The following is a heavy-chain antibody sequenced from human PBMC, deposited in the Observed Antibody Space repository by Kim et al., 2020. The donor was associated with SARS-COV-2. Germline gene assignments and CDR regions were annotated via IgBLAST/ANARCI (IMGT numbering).Heavy chain of an antibody. J-gene: IGHJ4*02. CDR2: RGGGTI. D-gene: IGHD6-13*01. V-gene: IGHV3-15*01. CDR3: TTLSLGY. Sequence: RGGGTIEYAVPVKGRFTIARDDSKSTVYLQMSSLRTEDTAVYYFTTLSLGYWGQGTLVTVSA.